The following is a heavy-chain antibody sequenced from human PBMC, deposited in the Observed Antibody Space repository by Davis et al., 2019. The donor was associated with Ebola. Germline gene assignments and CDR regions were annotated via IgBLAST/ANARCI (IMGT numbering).Heavy chain of an antibody. CDR1: GGSFSGYY. CDR3: ARFSDGEYFDY. CDR2: INHSGST. Sequence: MPGGSLRLSCAVYGGSFSGYYWSWIRQPPGKGLEWIGEINHSGSTNYNPSLKSRVTISVDTSKNQFSLKLSSVTAADTAVYYCARFSDGEYFDYWGQGTLVTVSS. J-gene: IGHJ4*02. V-gene: IGHV4-34*01. D-gene: IGHD3-3*02.